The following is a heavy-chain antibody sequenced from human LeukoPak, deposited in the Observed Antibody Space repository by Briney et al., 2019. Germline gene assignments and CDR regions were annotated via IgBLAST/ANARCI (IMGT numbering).Heavy chain of an antibody. Sequence: SETLSLTCTVSGSSISSYYWSWIRQPPGKGLEWIGYIYYSGSTNYNPSLKSRVTISVDTSKNQFSLKLSSVTAADTAVYYCASLGSTNWFDPWGQGTLVTVSS. D-gene: IGHD5/OR15-5a*01. CDR1: GSSISSYY. CDR3: ASLGSTNWFDP. J-gene: IGHJ5*02. V-gene: IGHV4-59*01. CDR2: IYYSGST.